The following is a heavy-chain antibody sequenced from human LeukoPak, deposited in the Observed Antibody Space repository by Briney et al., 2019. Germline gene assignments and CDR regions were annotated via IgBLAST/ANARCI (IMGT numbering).Heavy chain of an antibody. CDR1: GYSISSGYY. CDR3: ARENSNSDAFEI. Sequence: PSETLSLTCAVSGYSISSGYYWGWIRQPPGKGLEWIGSIYHSGSTYYNPSLKSRVTISVDTSKNQFSLKLSSVTAADTAVYYCARENSNSDAFEIWGQGTMVTVSS. J-gene: IGHJ3*02. CDR2: IYHSGST. D-gene: IGHD4-11*01. V-gene: IGHV4-38-2*02.